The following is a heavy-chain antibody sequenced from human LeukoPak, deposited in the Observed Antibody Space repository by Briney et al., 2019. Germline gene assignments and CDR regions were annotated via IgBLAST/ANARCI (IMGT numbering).Heavy chain of an antibody. CDR3: ARDFGWLSGFDN. V-gene: IGHV3-30-3*01. Sequence: GRSLRLSCAASGFTFSSYAIHWVRQAPGKGLEWVAIISYDGTNKYYADSVRGRFTISRDKSKNTLYLQMNSLRAEDTAVYYCARDFGWLSGFDNWGQGTLVTVSS. D-gene: IGHD3-9*01. CDR2: ISYDGTNK. CDR1: GFTFSSYA. J-gene: IGHJ4*02.